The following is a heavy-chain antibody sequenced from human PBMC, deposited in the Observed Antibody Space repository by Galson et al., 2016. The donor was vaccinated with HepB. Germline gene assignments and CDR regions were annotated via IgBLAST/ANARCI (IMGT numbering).Heavy chain of an antibody. CDR1: GFTFSRYN. V-gene: IGHV3-74*01. J-gene: IGHJ4*02. Sequence: SLRLSCAGSGFTFSRYNMNWVRQAPGKGLVWVSRIKGDGRHTVYADSVQGRFSISRDNAKNTLYLQMNSLRAEDTAVYYCARDNDGYSFEFWGQGTLVTVSS. CDR2: IKGDGRHT. D-gene: IGHD5-18*01. CDR3: ARDNDGYSFEF.